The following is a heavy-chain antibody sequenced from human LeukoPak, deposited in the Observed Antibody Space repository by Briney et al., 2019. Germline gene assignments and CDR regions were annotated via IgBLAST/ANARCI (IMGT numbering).Heavy chain of an antibody. V-gene: IGHV3-30*18. CDR3: AKEVGD. D-gene: IGHD3-3*01. CDR1: GFTFSSYG. J-gene: IGHJ4*02. CDR2: ISYDGSNK. Sequence: GGSLRLSCAASGFTFSSYGMHWVRQAPGKGLEWVAVISYDGSNKYYADSVKGRFTISRDNSKNTLYLQMSSLRAEDTAVYYCAKEVGDWGQGTLVTVSS.